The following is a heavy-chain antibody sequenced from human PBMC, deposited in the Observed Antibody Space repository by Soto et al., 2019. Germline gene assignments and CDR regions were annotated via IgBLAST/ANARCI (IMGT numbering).Heavy chain of an antibody. D-gene: IGHD1-1*01. CDR1: EFTFNVYW. J-gene: IGHJ3*02. V-gene: IGHV3-74*01. CDR2: MNRDGTNI. Sequence: EVQLVESGGGLVQPGGSLRLSCAASEFTFNVYWVHWVRQAPGKGLVWVAHMNRDGTNINYADSVKGRFIISRDHAKNALYLQMNSLRVEDTAVYYCVRDRGQPDAFDIWGQGTVVTVSA. CDR3: VRDRGQPDAFDI.